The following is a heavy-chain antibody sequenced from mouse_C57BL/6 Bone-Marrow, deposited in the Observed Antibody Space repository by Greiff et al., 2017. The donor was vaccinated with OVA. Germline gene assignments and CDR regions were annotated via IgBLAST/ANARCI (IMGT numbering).Heavy chain of an antibody. CDR3: ARLRYPAEGFAY. Sequence: VQLQQSGPGLVQPSQSLSITCTVSGFSLTSYGVHWVRQSPGKGLEWLGVIWSGGSTDYNAAFISRLSISKDNSKSQVFLKMNSLQTDDTARYYCARLRYPAEGFAYWGQGTLVTVSA. J-gene: IGHJ3*01. CDR2: IWSGGST. CDR1: GFSLTSYG. D-gene: IGHD1-1*01. V-gene: IGHV2-2*01.